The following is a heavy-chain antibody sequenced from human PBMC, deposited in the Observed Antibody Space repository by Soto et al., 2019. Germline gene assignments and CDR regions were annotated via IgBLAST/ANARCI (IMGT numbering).Heavy chain of an antibody. D-gene: IGHD2-2*01. CDR3: ARGRGRYCSSTSCRYDY. J-gene: IGHJ4*02. Sequence: SETLSLTCTVSGGSISSGDYYWSWIRQPPGKGLEWIGYIYYSGSTYYNPSLKSRVTISVDTSKNQFSLKLSSGTAADTAVCYCARGRGRYCSSTSCRYDYWGQGTLVTVSS. V-gene: IGHV4-30-4*01. CDR1: GGSISSGDYY. CDR2: IYYSGST.